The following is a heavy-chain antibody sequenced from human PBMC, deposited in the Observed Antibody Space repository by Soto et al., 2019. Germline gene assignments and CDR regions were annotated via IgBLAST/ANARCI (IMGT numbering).Heavy chain of an antibody. Sequence: PSATLSLTCTVSGGSIGSYHWSWVRQPPGKGLEWIASVYYTGTTNYNPSLGSRVTISIDAPENQISLKLTSVTAADTAFYYCARDTVLTGMFDLWGQGTLVTVSS. CDR3: ARDTVLTGMFDL. CDR2: VYYTGTT. D-gene: IGHD4-17*01. V-gene: IGHV4-59*01. CDR1: GGSIGSYH. J-gene: IGHJ5*02.